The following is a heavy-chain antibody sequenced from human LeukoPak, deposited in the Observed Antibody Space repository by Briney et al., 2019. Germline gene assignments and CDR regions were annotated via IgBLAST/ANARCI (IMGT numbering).Heavy chain of an antibody. CDR2: FDPEDGET. D-gene: IGHD3-3*01. CDR3: ATSPGGFWSGYYAEYFQH. CDR1: GYTLTELS. J-gene: IGHJ1*01. Sequence: GASVKVSCKVSGYTLTELSMHWVRQAPGKGLEWMGGFDPEDGETIFAQKFQGRVTMTEDTSTDTAYMELSSLRSEDTAVYYCATSPGGFWSGYYAEYFQHWGQGTLVTVSS. V-gene: IGHV1-24*01.